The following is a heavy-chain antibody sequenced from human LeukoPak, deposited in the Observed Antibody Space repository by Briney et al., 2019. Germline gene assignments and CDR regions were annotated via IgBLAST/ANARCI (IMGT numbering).Heavy chain of an antibody. CDR1: GGSFGGYY. CDR2: INHSGST. Sequence: PSETLSLTCAVYGGSFGGYYWSWIRQPPGKGLEWIGEINHSGSTNYNPSLKSRVTISVDTSKNQFSLKLSSVTAADTAVYYCARLSPDYGDCYDYWGQGTLVTVSS. V-gene: IGHV4-34*01. CDR3: ARLSPDYGDCYDY. D-gene: IGHD4-17*01. J-gene: IGHJ4*02.